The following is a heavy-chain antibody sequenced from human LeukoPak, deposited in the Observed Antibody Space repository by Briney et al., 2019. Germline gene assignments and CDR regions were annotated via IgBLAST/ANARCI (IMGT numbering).Heavy chain of an antibody. J-gene: IGHJ5*02. CDR1: GYIFSVHY. Sequence: ASVKVSCKASGYIFSVHYMHWVRQVPGHGLEWMGWINANSSGTNYAQKFQGRVTMTRDTSISTVYMELSRLRSHDTAVYYCARDTSMVTFSSWFDPWGQGTLVTVSS. D-gene: IGHD5-18*01. CDR3: ARDTSMVTFSSWFDP. CDR2: INANSSGT. V-gene: IGHV1-2*02.